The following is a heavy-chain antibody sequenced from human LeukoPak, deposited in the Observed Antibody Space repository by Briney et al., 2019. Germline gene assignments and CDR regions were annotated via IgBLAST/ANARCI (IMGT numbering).Heavy chain of an antibody. CDR2: VDPEDGET. CDR1: GYTFTDYY. CDR3: ARVIAAAGTSNDY. J-gene: IGHJ4*02. Sequence: ASVKISCKVSGYTFTDYYMRWVQQAPGKGLEWMGLVDPEDGETIYAEKFQGRVTITADTSTDTAYMELSSLRSEDTAVYYCARVIAAAGTSNDYWGQGTLVTVSS. V-gene: IGHV1-69-2*01. D-gene: IGHD6-13*01.